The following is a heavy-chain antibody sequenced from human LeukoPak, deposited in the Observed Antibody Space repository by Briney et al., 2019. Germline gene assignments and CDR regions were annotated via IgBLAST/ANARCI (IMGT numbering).Heavy chain of an antibody. CDR3: ARGDGYDRRSFDY. J-gene: IGHJ4*02. D-gene: IGHD5-12*01. CDR1: GFTFSDHY. V-gene: IGHV3-72*01. CDR2: TRDKANSYTT. Sequence: PGGSLRLSCAAPGFTFSDHYMDWVRQAPGKGLEWVGRTRDKANSYTTEYAASVKGRFTISRDASKTSLYLQMNSLKTEDTAVYYCARGDGYDRRSFDYWGQGTLVTVSS.